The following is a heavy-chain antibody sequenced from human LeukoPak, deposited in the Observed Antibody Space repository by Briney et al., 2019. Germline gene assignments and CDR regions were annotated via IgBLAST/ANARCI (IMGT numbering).Heavy chain of an antibody. J-gene: IGHJ5*02. Sequence: GTSLRLSCGASGFNFGSYGMHWVRQAPDKGLEWVAFIFYDGSNKYYADSVKGRFTISRDNSKNTVSLQMNSLRAEDTAVYYCARGSNEHAVALDPWGQGTLVIVSS. CDR3: ARGSNEHAVALDP. CDR2: IFYDGSNK. D-gene: IGHD2-8*01. V-gene: IGHV3-33*01. CDR1: GFNFGSYG.